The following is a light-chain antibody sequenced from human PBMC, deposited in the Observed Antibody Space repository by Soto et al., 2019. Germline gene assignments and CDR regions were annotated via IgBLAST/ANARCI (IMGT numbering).Light chain of an antibody. CDR2: EVS. Sequence: QSVPTQPASVSGSPGQSVTISCTGTSSDIGGYDYVSWYRQHPGNAPKLIIYEVSNRPSGVSGRFSGSKSGNTASLTISGLQAEDEADYYCNSYRSSITPVVFGGGTKVTVL. CDR1: SSDIGGYDY. J-gene: IGLJ2*01. CDR3: NSYRSSITPVV. V-gene: IGLV2-14*01.